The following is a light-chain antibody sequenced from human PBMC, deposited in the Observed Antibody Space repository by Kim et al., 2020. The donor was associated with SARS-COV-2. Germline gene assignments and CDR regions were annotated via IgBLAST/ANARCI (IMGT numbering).Light chain of an antibody. CDR1: SNNVGDEG. J-gene: IGLJ3*02. CDR3: SAWDVSLRAWV. Sequence: PTATLTGSGDSNNVGDEGTAWLQQHQGHPPKLLSYRNNNRPSGISEGFSASRSGNTASLTITGLQPEDEADYYCSAWDVSLRAWVFGGGTRLTVL. CDR2: RNN. V-gene: IGLV10-54*04.